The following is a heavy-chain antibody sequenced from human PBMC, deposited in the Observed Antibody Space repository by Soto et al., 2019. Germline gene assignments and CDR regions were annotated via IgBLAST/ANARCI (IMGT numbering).Heavy chain of an antibody. V-gene: IGHV3-9*01. CDR1: GFTFDNYA. CDR2: ISWHSGSI. Sequence: EVQLVESGGGLVQPGRSLRLSCAASGFTFDNYAMHWVRQAPGKGLEWVSGISWHSGSIGYADSVKGRFTISRDNAKNSLYLQMNSLRAEDTALYYCAKVRQEYCSGGSCYPLYFDYWGQGTLVTVSS. J-gene: IGHJ4*02. CDR3: AKVRQEYCSGGSCYPLYFDY. D-gene: IGHD2-15*01.